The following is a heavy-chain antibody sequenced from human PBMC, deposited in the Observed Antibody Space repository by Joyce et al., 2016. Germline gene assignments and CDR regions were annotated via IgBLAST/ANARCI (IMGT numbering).Heavy chain of an antibody. Sequence: QVQLVQSGAEVKKPGSSVKVSCKASGGTFSTYPIAWVRQAPGQGLELIGGTIPIFDTPNYAQRFQGRVTITADVSTGTAYMELCSLTSEDTAIYYCARDSEEVGWFDPWGQGTLVTVSS. V-gene: IGHV1-69*12. CDR2: TIPIFDTP. CDR3: ARDSEEVGWFDP. CDR1: GGTFSTYP. J-gene: IGHJ5*02. D-gene: IGHD1-26*01.